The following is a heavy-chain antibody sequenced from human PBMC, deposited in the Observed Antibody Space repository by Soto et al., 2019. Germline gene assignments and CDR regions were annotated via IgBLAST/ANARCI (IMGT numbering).Heavy chain of an antibody. CDR3: AGQRSPEGWFDP. J-gene: IGHJ5*02. CDR2: VWLDGSNK. Sequence: PGGSLRLSCAASGFTFSNYGMHWVRQAPGKGLEWVAFVWLDGSNKYYADSVRDRFTISRVNSKNTLYLQMNSLRAEDTAIYYCAGQRSPEGWFDPWGQGTLVTVSS. D-gene: IGHD3-10*01. CDR1: GFTFSNYG. V-gene: IGHV3-33*01.